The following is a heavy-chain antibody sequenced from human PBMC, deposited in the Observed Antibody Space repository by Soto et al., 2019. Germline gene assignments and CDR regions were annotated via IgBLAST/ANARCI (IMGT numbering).Heavy chain of an antibody. V-gene: IGHV4-39*01. Sequence: QLQLQESGPGLVKPSETLSLTCTVSSGSISSSSYYWGWIRQPPGKGLEWIGSVYYSGSTYYNPSLTSRVTISVDTSENQFSLKLSSVPAADTAVYYCARHNAVPAAMRNYYYYYGMDVWGQGTTVTVSS. CDR1: SGSISSSSYY. CDR3: ARHNAVPAAMRNYYYYYGMDV. J-gene: IGHJ6*02. CDR2: VYYSGST. D-gene: IGHD2-2*01.